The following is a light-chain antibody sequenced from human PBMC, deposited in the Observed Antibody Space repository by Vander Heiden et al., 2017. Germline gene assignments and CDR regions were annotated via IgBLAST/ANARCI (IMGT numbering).Light chain of an antibody. V-gene: IGKV1-39*01. CDR1: QSISSY. Sequence: DIQMTQSPSSLSASVGDRVTITCRASQSISSYVNWYQQKPGKAPKLLIYAASSLQSGVPSRLSGSASGTDFTLTISRLQPEHFATYYCQVSESTANTFGQGTKVEIK. J-gene: IGKJ1*01. CDR2: AAS. CDR3: QVSESTANT.